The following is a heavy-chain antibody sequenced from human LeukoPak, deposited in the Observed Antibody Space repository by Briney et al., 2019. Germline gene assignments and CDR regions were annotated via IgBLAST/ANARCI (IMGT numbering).Heavy chain of an antibody. Sequence: GRSLRLSCAASGFTFSSYWMSWVRQAPGKGLEWVANIKQDGSEKYYVDSVKGRFTISRDNAKNSLYLQMNSLRAEDTAVYYCARDLNSSGWYHFDYWGQGTLVTVSS. CDR2: IKQDGSEK. V-gene: IGHV3-7*01. D-gene: IGHD6-19*01. J-gene: IGHJ4*02. CDR3: ARDLNSSGWYHFDY. CDR1: GFTFSSYW.